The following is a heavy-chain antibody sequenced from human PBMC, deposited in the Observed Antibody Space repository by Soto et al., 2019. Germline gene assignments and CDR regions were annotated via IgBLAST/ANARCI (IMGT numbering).Heavy chain of an antibody. J-gene: IGHJ4*02. Sequence: SETLSLTCTVSGGSISSYYWSWIRQPPGKGLEWIGYIYYSGSTNYNPSLKSRVTISVDTSKNRFSLKLSSVTAADTAVYYCARRYGGNLDYWGQGTLVTVSS. CDR1: GGSISSYY. CDR2: IYYSGST. D-gene: IGHD1-26*01. CDR3: ARRYGGNLDY. V-gene: IGHV4-59*08.